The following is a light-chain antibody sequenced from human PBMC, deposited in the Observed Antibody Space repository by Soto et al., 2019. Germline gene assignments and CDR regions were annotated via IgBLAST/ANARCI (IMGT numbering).Light chain of an antibody. CDR1: SGSVSASYY. CDR2: STN. V-gene: IGLV8-61*01. CDR3: VVYMGSGIWV. J-gene: IGLJ2*01. Sequence: QAVVTQETSFSVSPGGTVTLTCGLSSGSVSASYYPSWYQQTPGQAPRTLIYSTNTRSSGVPDRFSGSILGNKAALTITGAQADDESDYYCVVYMGSGIWVFGGGTKVTVL.